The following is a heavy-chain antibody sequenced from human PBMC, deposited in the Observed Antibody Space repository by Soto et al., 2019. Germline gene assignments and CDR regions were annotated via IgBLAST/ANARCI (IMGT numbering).Heavy chain of an antibody. CDR3: AKDLVYCGGDCYEYYFDY. D-gene: IGHD2-21*02. V-gene: IGHV3-23*01. CDR2: ISGSGGST. Sequence: PGGSLRLSCAASGFTFSSYAMSWVRQAPGKGLEWVSAISGSGGSTYYADSVKGRFTISRDNSKNTLYLQMNSLRAEDTAVYYCAKDLVYCGGDCYEYYFDYWGQGTLVTVSS. J-gene: IGHJ4*02. CDR1: GFTFSSYA.